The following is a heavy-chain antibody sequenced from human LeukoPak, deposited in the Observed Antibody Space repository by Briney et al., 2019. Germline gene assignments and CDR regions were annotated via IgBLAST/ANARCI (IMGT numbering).Heavy chain of an antibody. V-gene: IGHV3-23*01. CDR2: ISGSGGST. CDR1: GFTFSDYY. D-gene: IGHD4-17*01. Sequence: PGGSLRLSCAASGFTFSDYYMSWVRQAPGKGLEWVSAISGSGGSTYYADSVKGRFTISRDNSKNTLYLQMNSLRAEDTAVYYCAKDRHGDYYYYGMDVWGQGTTVTVSS. CDR3: AKDRHGDYYYYGMDV. J-gene: IGHJ6*02.